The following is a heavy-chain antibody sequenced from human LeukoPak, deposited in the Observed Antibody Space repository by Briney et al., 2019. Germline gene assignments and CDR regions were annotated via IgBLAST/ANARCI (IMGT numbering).Heavy chain of an antibody. J-gene: IGHJ6*03. CDR3: ASLLGYSSGWSYYYYYYMDV. CDR2: ISSSSSTI. V-gene: IGHV3-48*01. CDR1: GFSFSDYG. Sequence: GGSLRLSCAASGFSFSDYGMNWVRQAPGKGLEWVSYISSSSSTIYYADSVKGRFTISRDNAKNSLYLQMNSLRAEDTAVYYCASLLGYSSGWSYYYYYYMDVWGKGTTVTVSS. D-gene: IGHD6-19*01.